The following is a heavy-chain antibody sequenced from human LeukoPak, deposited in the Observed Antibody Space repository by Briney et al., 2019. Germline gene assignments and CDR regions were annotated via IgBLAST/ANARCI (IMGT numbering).Heavy chain of an antibody. V-gene: IGHV3-23*01. Sequence: GGSLSLSCTASRFTFNSYAVSWVRQAPGKGLEWVSAISGSGDSTYYADSVKGRFTISRYNSKNTLYLQMNSLRAGDTAVYYCAKGDGSIVGAGSDFHYWGQGALGPVPS. CDR1: RFTFNSYA. CDR2: ISGSGDST. CDR3: AKGDGSIVGAGSDFHY. D-gene: IGHD1-26*01. J-gene: IGHJ4*02.